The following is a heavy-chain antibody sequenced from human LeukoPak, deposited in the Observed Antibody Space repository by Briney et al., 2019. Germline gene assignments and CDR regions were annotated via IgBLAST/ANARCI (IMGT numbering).Heavy chain of an antibody. CDR2: INPHSGGA. J-gene: IGHJ4*02. Sequence: ASVKVSCKASGYTFTGYYIHWVRQAPGQRLEWMGWINPHSGGANFAQKFQGRVTLTRDTSISTAYMELSSLRSDDTAVYYCSAPPIVWFGELLYHFDYWGQGTLVTVSS. V-gene: IGHV1-2*02. CDR1: GYTFTGYY. D-gene: IGHD3-10*01. CDR3: SAPPIVWFGELLYHFDY.